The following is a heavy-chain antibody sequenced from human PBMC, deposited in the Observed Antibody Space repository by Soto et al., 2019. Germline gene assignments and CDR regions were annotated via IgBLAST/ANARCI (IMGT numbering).Heavy chain of an antibody. CDR1: GGSISSYY. V-gene: IGHV4-34*01. CDR2: ISHRGRT. D-gene: IGHD3-16*01. J-gene: IGHJ4*02. Sequence: PSETLSLTCTVSGGSISSYYWSWIRQSPGKGLEWIGQISHRGRTTYNPSLKSRVTISADRSKNQFSLKLNSVTAADTAVYYCARHGGYYFDYWGQGSLVTVSS. CDR3: ARHGGYYFDY.